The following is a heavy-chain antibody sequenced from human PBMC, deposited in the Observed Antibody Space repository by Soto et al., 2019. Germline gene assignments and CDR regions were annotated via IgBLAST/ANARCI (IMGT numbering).Heavy chain of an antibody. Sequence: SETLSLTCTVSGGSIDRSNYYWDWLRQPPGKGMERIGTTYYNGNAYYNQSLKSRVTMSVDTSKNQFSLKLISVTAADTAVYYCAIWFRYCSSTSCYAGGYWFDPGGQGTLVTVSS. CDR1: GGSIDRSNYY. J-gene: IGHJ5*02. CDR2: TYYNGNA. CDR3: AIWFRYCSSTSCYAGGYWFDP. D-gene: IGHD2-2*01. V-gene: IGHV4-39*01.